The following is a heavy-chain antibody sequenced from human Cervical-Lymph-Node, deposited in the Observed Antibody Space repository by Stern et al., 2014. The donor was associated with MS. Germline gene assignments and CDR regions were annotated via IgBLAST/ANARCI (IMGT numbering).Heavy chain of an antibody. CDR3: ARDQGLDY. CDR1: GFTFSNYE. V-gene: IGHV3-21*06. D-gene: IGHD3-16*01. Sequence: EVQLVESGGGLVKPGGSLRLSCAASGFTFSNYEMAWVRQAPGKGLEWVSSIKNDSSYVHYGDSVKGRFTIFRDNAKNSLYLQMNSLRGDDTAVYYCARDQGLDYWGQGTLVTVSS. J-gene: IGHJ4*02. CDR2: IKNDSSYV.